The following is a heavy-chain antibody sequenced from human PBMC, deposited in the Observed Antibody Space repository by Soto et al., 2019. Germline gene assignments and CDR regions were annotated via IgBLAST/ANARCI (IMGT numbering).Heavy chain of an antibody. J-gene: IGHJ4*02. D-gene: IGHD6-13*01. Sequence: PWGSLRLSCAASGFTFSSYAMSWFRQAPGKGLEWVSAISGSGGSTYYADSVKGRFTISRDNSKNTLYLQMNSLRAEDTAVYYCASNGYSSSWYPDYWGQGTLVTVSS. V-gene: IGHV3-23*01. CDR1: GFTFSSYA. CDR3: ASNGYSSSWYPDY. CDR2: ISGSGGST.